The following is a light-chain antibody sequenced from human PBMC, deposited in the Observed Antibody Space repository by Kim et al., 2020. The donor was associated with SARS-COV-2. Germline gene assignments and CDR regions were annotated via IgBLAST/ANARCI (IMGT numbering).Light chain of an antibody. CDR3: QQHTNWPIT. V-gene: IGKV3-11*01. Sequence: VCAGERATLDCRASQSVSSFLAWYQQKPGQAPRLLMYDASNRATGIPARFSGSGSGTDFTLTISSLEPEDVAVYYCQQHTNWPITFGQGTRLEIK. CDR2: DAS. CDR1: QSVSSF. J-gene: IGKJ5*01.